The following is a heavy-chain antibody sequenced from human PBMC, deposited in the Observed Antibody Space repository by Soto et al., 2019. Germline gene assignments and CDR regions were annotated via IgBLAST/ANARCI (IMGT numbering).Heavy chain of an antibody. V-gene: IGHV1-69*08. J-gene: IGHJ4*02. CDR3: ARDRGELTTVTTMDY. Sequence: QVQLVQSGAEVQKPGSSVKVSCKASGGTFSSYTISWVRQAPGQGLEWMGRIIPILGIANYAQKFQVRVTITADKATSTAYMELSSLRSEDTAVYYCARDRGELTTVTTMDYWGQGTLVTVSS. CDR2: IIPILGIA. CDR1: GGTFSSYT. D-gene: IGHD4-17*01.